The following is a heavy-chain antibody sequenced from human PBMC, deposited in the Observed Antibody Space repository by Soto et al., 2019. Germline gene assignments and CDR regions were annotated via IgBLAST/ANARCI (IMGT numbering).Heavy chain of an antibody. CDR2: INAGNGNT. V-gene: IGHV1-3*01. D-gene: IGHD1-1*01. CDR3: AREGASYSTSGTTGFDY. CDR1: GYPFSPFA. Sequence: QVQLVQSGAEVNKPGASVKVSCKASGYPFSPFAIHWVRQAPGQRLEWMGWINAGNGNTRYSQNFQGRVSITSDRSASTVYVALSSLRSEDTAVYYCAREGASYSTSGTTGFDYWGQGTLVTVSS. J-gene: IGHJ4*02.